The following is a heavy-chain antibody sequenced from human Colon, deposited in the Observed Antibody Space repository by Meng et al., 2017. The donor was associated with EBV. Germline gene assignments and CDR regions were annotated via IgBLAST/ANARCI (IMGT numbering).Heavy chain of an antibody. D-gene: IGHD2-21*01. CDR3: ARVWQSLTAFFDS. CDR2: VYHTGST. CDR1: GGSISSSHW. Sequence: HVRLQGSGPGLGKPSGTLSLPCAFSGGSISSSHWWTWVRQPPGKGLEWIGEVYHTGSTKYNPSLKSRLTISVDKSKNQFSLNLTSVTAADTAVYYCARVWQSLTAFFDSWGQGTLVTVSS. V-gene: IGHV4-4*02. J-gene: IGHJ4*02.